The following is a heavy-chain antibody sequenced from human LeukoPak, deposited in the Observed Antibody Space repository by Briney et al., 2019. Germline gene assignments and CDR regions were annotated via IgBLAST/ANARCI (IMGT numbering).Heavy chain of an antibody. V-gene: IGHV4-59*11. Sequence: SETLSLTCTVSDGPIRSHYWTWIRQSPLKGLEWIGDIPNSGSTKYNPSLKSRVTISIDTSKSQFSLRLTSATAADTAVYYCGRDALVGYFSYYYIDVWGKGTTVTVSS. D-gene: IGHD2-15*01. CDR3: GRDALVGYFSYYYIDV. J-gene: IGHJ6*03. CDR2: IPNSGST. CDR1: DGPIRSHY.